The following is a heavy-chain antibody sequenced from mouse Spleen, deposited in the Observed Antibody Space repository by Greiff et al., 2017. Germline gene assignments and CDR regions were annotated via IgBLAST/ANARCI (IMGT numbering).Heavy chain of an antibody. Sequence: EVQLQESGPELVKPGASVKIPCKASGYTFTDYNMDWVKQSHGKSLEWIGDINPNNGGTIYNQKFKGKATLTVDKSSSTAYMELRSLTSEDTAVYYCARRGYYYGSSYVYWYFDVWGTGTTVTVSS. CDR1: GYTFTDYN. D-gene: IGHD1-1*01. V-gene: IGHV1-18*01. J-gene: IGHJ1*03. CDR2: INPNNGGT. CDR3: ARRGYYYGSSYVYWYFDV.